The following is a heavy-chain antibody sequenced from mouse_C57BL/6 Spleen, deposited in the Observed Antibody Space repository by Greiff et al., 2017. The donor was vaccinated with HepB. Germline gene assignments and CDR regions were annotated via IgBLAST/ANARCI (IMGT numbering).Heavy chain of an antibody. CDR1: GYTFTNYW. Sequence: LQESGAELVRPGTSVKMSCKASGYTFTNYWIGWAKQRPGHGLEWIGDIYPGGGYTNYNEKFKGKATLTADKSSSTAYMQFSSLTSEDSAIYYCARWGTAQRVAMDYWGQGTSVTVSS. V-gene: IGHV1-63*01. J-gene: IGHJ4*01. D-gene: IGHD3-2*02. CDR3: ARWGTAQRVAMDY. CDR2: IYPGGGYT.